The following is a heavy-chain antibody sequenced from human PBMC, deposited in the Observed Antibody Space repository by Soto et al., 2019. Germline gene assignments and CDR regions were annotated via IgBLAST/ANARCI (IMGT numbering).Heavy chain of an antibody. J-gene: IGHJ4*02. CDR2: IYYSGIT. CDR3: ARHGSN. CDR1: GVPISNSSYY. Sequence: EPLSLTGTGSGVPISNSSYYWGWIRRPPGKGLEWIGTIYYSGITYYNPSLKSRVTISVDTSKNQFSLKLTSVTAADTAVYYCARHGSNWGQGTLVTAS. V-gene: IGHV4-39*01.